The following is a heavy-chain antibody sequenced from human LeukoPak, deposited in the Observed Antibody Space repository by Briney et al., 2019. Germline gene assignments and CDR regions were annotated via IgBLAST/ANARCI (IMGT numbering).Heavy chain of an antibody. CDR3: AKLPTYYYDTSGYGSFDY. J-gene: IGHJ4*02. CDR2: IRYDGSNK. Sequence: GGSLRLSCAASGFTFNTYGMHWVRQAPGKGLQWVAFIRYDGSNKYYADSVKGRFTISRDNSKNTLFLQMNSLRAEDTAVYYCAKLPTYYYDTSGYGSFDYWGQGTLVTVSS. D-gene: IGHD3-22*01. V-gene: IGHV3-30*02. CDR1: GFTFNTYG.